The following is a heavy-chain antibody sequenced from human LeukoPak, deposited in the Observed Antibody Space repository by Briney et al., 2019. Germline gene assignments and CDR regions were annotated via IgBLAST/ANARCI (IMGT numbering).Heavy chain of an antibody. CDR3: AREGYSSGWSQGYYYYYMDV. CDR1: GGSISGSSYY. V-gene: IGHV4-39*07. J-gene: IGHJ6*03. Sequence: SDTLSLTCTVSGGSISGSSYYWGWVPQPPGKGLEWIGTIYYSESTYYNPSLKSRVTISVDTSKNQFSLNLSSVTAADTAVYYCAREGYSSGWSQGYYYYYMDVWGKGTTVTVSS. D-gene: IGHD6-19*01. CDR2: IYYSEST.